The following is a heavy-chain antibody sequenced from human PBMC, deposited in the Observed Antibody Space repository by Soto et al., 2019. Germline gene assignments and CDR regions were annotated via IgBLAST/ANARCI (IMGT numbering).Heavy chain of an antibody. CDR2: INHSGST. V-gene: IGHV4-34*01. J-gene: IGHJ4*02. CDR1: GGSFSGYY. Sequence: SETLSLTCAVYGGSFSGYYWSWIRQPPGKGLEWIGEINHSGSTNYNPSLKSRVTISVDTSKNQFSLKLSSVTAADTAVYYCARELVRGYSYGAFDYWGQGTLVTVSS. CDR3: ARELVRGYSYGAFDY. D-gene: IGHD5-18*01.